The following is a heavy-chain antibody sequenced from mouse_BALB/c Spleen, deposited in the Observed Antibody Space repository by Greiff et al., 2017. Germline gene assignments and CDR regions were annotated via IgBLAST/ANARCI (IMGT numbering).Heavy chain of an antibody. CDR2: ISSGGST. J-gene: IGHJ2*01. CDR1: GFTFSSYA. CDR3: AREGYYDSYYFDY. Sequence: EVHLVESGGGLVKPGGSLKLSCAASGFTFSSYAMSWVRQTPEKRLEWVASISSGGSTYYPDSVKGRFTISRDNARNILYLQMSSLRSEDTAMYYCAREGYYDSYYFDYWGQGTTLTVSS. D-gene: IGHD2-4*01. V-gene: IGHV5-6-5*01.